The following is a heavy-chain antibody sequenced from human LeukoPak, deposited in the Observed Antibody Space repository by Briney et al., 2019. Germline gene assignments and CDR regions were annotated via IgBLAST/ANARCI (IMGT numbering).Heavy chain of an antibody. Sequence: ASVTVSCKASAYSFTTYTIHWVRQAPGQRLEWMGWINAGNGNRRYSENFQGRITITRDTSATTAYMELSSLRPEDTAVYYCARTTRSWYEDNDAFDIWGQGTTVTVSS. D-gene: IGHD6-13*01. CDR2: INAGNGNR. CDR3: ARTTRSWYEDNDAFDI. V-gene: IGHV1-3*01. J-gene: IGHJ3*02. CDR1: AYSFTTYT.